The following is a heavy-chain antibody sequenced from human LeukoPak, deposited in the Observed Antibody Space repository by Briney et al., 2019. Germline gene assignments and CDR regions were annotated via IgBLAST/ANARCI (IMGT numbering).Heavy chain of an antibody. CDR2: INTDGSST. Sequence: PGGSLRLSCAASGFTFSSYWMHWVRQAPGKGLVWVSRINTDGSSTSYADSVKGRFTISRDDAKNTLYLQMNSLRAEDTAVYYCARGGIAVAALDSWGQGTLVTVSS. D-gene: IGHD6-19*01. CDR3: ARGGIAVAALDS. CDR1: GFTFSSYW. V-gene: IGHV3-74*01. J-gene: IGHJ4*02.